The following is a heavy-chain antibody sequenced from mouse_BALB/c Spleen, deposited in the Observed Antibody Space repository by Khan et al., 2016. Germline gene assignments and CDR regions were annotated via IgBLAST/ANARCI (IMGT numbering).Heavy chain of an antibody. J-gene: IGHJ2*01. V-gene: IGHV9-3*02. CDR1: GYTFTNYG. D-gene: IGHD2-14*01. Sequence: QIQLVQSGPELKKPGETVKISCKASGYTFTNYGMNWVKQAPGKGLKWMGWINTNTGEPTYAEEFKGRFAFSLETSASTSYLQINNLKNVDTATYFCAYRYYFDYWGQGTTLTVSS. CDR2: INTNTGEP. CDR3: AYRYYFDY.